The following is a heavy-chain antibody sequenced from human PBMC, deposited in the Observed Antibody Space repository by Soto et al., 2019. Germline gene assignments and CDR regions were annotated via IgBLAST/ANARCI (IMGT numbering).Heavy chain of an antibody. J-gene: IGHJ6*02. D-gene: IGHD5-12*01. V-gene: IGHV4-61*01. CDR3: AREGYSGYGPPYGMDV. CDR2: IYYSGTT. CDR1: GGSVSSGSYY. Sequence: QVQLQESGPGLVKPSETLSLTCTVSGGSVSSGSYYWSWIRQPPGKGLEWIGYIYYSGTTNYNPSLKSRVTISVDTSKNQFSLKLNSVTAADTAVYYCAREGYSGYGPPYGMDVWGQGTTVTVSS.